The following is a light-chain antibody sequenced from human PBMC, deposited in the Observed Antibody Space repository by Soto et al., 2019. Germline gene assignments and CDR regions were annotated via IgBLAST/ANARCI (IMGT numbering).Light chain of an antibody. CDR1: SSDVGGYNY. Sequence: QSVLTQPPSASGSPGQSVTISCTGTSSDVGGYNYVSWYQQHPGKAPKLMIYEAIKRPSGVPDRFSGSKSGNTASLTVSGLQAEDEADYYCSSYAGSNNYVFGTGTKVTV. J-gene: IGLJ1*01. CDR2: EAI. V-gene: IGLV2-8*01. CDR3: SSYAGSNNYV.